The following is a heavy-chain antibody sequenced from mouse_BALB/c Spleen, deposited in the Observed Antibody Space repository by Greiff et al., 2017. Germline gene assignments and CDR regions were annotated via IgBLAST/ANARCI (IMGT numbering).Heavy chain of an antibody. V-gene: IGHV1S29*02. CDR2: IYPYNGGT. CDR3: ARNYYYGSSYDY. CDR1: GYTFTDYN. D-gene: IGHD1-1*01. Sequence: EVQLQQSGPELVKPGASVKISCKASGYTFTDYNMHWVKQSHGKSLEWIGYIYPYNGGTGYNQKFKSKATLTVDNSSSTAYMELRSLTSEDSAVYYCARNYYYGSSYDYWGQGTTLTVSS. J-gene: IGHJ2*01.